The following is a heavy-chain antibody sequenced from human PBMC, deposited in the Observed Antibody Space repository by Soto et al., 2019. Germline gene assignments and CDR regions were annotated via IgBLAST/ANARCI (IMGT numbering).Heavy chain of an antibody. Sequence: EVQLLESGGGLIQPGGSLRLSCAASGFNFSNYAMTWVRQAPGRGLEWVSAVSATGGSTYYADSVKGRFTISRDNSKNTLYWQVNSLRAEDTARECCAKALRGGRGYMYYYYGRDVWGQGTTVTVSS. J-gene: IGHJ6*02. CDR2: VSATGGST. V-gene: IGHV3-23*01. D-gene: IGHD5-12*01. CDR3: AKALRGGRGYMYYYYGRDV. CDR1: GFNFSNYA.